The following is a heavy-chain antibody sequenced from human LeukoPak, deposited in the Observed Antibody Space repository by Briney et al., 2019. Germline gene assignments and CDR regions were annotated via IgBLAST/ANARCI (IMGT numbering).Heavy chain of an antibody. D-gene: IGHD1-26*01. Sequence: GGSLRLSCAASGSTFSSYSMNWVRQAPGKGLEWVSSISSSSSYIYYADSVKGRFTISRDNAKNSLSLQMNSLRAEDTAVYYCARDFRYSGSYHHWFDPWGQGTLVTVSS. J-gene: IGHJ5*02. V-gene: IGHV3-21*01. CDR3: ARDFRYSGSYHHWFDP. CDR2: ISSSSSYI. CDR1: GSTFSSYS.